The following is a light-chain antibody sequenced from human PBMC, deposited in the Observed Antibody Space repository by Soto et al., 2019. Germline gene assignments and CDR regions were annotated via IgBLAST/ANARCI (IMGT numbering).Light chain of an antibody. CDR1: QSVRND. CDR3: PQRTNWPPT. V-gene: IGKV3-11*01. CDR2: SAS. Sequence: EIVLTQSPATLSLSPGERATLSCRASQSVRNDLVWYHQKPGQAPRVLIYSASNRATGIPARFSGSGSGTAFTRTISSLEPEDFAVYYWPQRTNWPPTFGGGTKVEMK. J-gene: IGKJ4*01.